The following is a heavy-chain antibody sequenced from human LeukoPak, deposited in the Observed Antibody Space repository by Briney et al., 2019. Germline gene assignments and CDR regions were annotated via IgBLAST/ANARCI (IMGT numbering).Heavy chain of an antibody. D-gene: IGHD6-19*01. CDR1: GGSISSSNW. CDR2: INHSGST. Sequence: SETLSLTCAVSGGSISSSNWWSWIRQPPGKGLEWIGEINHSGSTNYNPSLKSRVTISVDTSKNQFSLKLSSVTAADTAVYYCAITTGGWYPDPWGQGTLVTVSS. V-gene: IGHV4-4*02. J-gene: IGHJ5*02. CDR3: AITTGGWYPDP.